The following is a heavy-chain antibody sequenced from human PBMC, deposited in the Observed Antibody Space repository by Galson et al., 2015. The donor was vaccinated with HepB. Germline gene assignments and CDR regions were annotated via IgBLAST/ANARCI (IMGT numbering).Heavy chain of an antibody. CDR2: IYSGGST. J-gene: IGHJ4*02. CDR1: GFTVSSNY. V-gene: IGHV3-66*02. Sequence: SLRLSCAASGFTVSSNYMSWVRQAPGKGLEWVSVIYSGGSTYYAGSVKGRFTISRDNSKNTLYLQMNSLRAEDTAVYYCARVAFSSWYRYFDYGGQGTLVTASS. D-gene: IGHD6-13*01. CDR3: ARVAFSSWYRYFDY.